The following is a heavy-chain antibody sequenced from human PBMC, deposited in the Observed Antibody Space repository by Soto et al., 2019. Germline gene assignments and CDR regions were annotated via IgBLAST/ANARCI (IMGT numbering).Heavy chain of an antibody. J-gene: IGHJ4*02. Sequence: SETLSLTCSLSGASITSTTYFWAWIRQPPGKGLEWVGSIYYSGKTRYNPSLKSRTTISVDRSRNQFSLKLSSVTAADTAVYYCARATYSSGYYYPFAYWGQGTLVTVSS. CDR1: GASITSTTYF. D-gene: IGHD3-22*01. CDR3: ARATYSSGYYYPFAY. CDR2: IYYSGKT. V-gene: IGHV4-39*07.